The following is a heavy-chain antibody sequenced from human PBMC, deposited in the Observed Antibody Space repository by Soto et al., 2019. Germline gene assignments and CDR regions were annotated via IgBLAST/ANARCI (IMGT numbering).Heavy chain of an antibody. Sequence: GASVKVSCKASGYTFTRYNVHWVRQAPGQGLEWMAIINPSGGTTYYVQKFEGRVTLTTDTSTSTVYMELSSLRSDDTAVYYCARVRGGGSEYFFDYWAQGTLVTFSS. V-gene: IGHV1-46*01. CDR3: ARVRGGGSEYFFDY. D-gene: IGHD2-15*01. CDR1: GYTFTRYN. J-gene: IGHJ4*02. CDR2: INPSGGTT.